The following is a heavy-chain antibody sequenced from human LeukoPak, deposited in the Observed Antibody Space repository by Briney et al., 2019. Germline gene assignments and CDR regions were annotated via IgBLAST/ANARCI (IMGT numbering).Heavy chain of an antibody. CDR1: GGSFSGYY. CDR3: ARSATHRLTWTDRPQWLPLDY. D-gene: IGHD5-18*01. Sequence: SETLSLTCAVYGGSFSGYYWSWIRQPPGKGLEWIGEINHSGSTNYNPSLKSRVTISVDTSKNQFSLKLSSVTAADTAVYYCARSATHRLTWTDRPQWLPLDYWGQGTLVTVSS. V-gene: IGHV4-34*01. CDR2: INHSGST. J-gene: IGHJ4*02.